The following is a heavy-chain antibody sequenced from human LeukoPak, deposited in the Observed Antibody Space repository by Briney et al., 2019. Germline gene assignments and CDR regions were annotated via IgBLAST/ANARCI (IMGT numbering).Heavy chain of an antibody. CDR3: ARAPPTSTAAAEGDY. V-gene: IGHV3-21*01. CDR2: ISSSSSYI. Sequence: GGSLRLSCAASGFTFSSYSMNWVRQAPGKGLEWVSSISSSSSYIYYADSVKGRFTISRDNAKNSLYLQMNSLRAEDTAVYYCARAPPTSTAAAEGDYWGQGTLVTVSS. CDR1: GFTFSSYS. J-gene: IGHJ4*02. D-gene: IGHD6-13*01.